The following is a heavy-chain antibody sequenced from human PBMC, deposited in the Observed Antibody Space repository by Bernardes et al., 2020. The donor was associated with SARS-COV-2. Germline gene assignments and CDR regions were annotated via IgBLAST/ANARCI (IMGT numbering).Heavy chain of an antibody. V-gene: IGHV1-69*04. D-gene: IGHD3-22*01. J-gene: IGHJ4*02. CDR3: ARPSGWSHYYDSSGYCFDY. CDR1: GGTFSSYA. Sequence: SVKVSCKASGGTFSSYAISWVRQAPGQGLEWMGRIIPILGIANYAQKFQGRVTITADKSTSTAYMELSSLRSEDTAVYYCARPSGWSHYYDSSGYCFDYWGQATLVTVSS. CDR2: IIPILGIA.